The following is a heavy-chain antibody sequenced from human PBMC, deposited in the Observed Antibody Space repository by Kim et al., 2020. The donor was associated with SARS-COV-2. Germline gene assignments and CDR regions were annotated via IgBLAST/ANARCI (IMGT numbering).Heavy chain of an antibody. CDR1: GFTFSSYA. D-gene: IGHD3-10*01. CDR2: ISGSGGST. V-gene: IGHV3-23*01. CDR3: APWGRGVIKYYFDY. J-gene: IGHJ4*02. Sequence: GGSLRLSCAASGFTFSSYAMSWVRQAPGKGLEWVSAISGSGGSTYYADSVKGRFTISRDNSKNTLYLQMNSLRAEDTAVYYCAPWGRGVIKYYFDYWGQGTLVTVSS.